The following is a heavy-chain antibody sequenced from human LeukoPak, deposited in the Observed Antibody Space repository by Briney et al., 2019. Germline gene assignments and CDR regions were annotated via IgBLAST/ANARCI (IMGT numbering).Heavy chain of an antibody. CDR1: GFSFPYG. CDR2: IKSKTDGGTT. Sequence: GGSLRLSCEASGFSFPYGMSWVRQAPGKGLEWVGRIKSKTDGGTTDYAAPVKGRFTISRDDSKNTLYLQMNSLKTEDTAVYYCHVDTAMEIDYWGQGTLVTVSS. V-gene: IGHV3-15*01. D-gene: IGHD5-18*01. J-gene: IGHJ4*02. CDR3: HVDTAMEIDY.